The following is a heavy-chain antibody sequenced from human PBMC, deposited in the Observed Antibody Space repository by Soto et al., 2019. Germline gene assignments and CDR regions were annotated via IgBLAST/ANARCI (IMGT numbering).Heavy chain of an antibody. CDR1: AFSFSSSG. CDR2: IWDDGGNK. Sequence: QAQLEESGGGVVQPGTSLRLSCAASAFSFSSSGMHWVRQAPGKGLEWVAAIWDDGGNKNYADSVKGRFTISRDNSKNTIFLQMNSPRAEDTALYYRARISGSYFAALYETWGQGTLVSVSS. V-gene: IGHV3-33*01. J-gene: IGHJ5*02. CDR3: ARISGSYFAALYET. D-gene: IGHD1-26*01.